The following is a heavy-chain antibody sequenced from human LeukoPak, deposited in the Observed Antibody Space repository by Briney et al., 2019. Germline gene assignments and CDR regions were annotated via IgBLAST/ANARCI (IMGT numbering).Heavy chain of an antibody. CDR2: IYTSGTT. CDR3: ARGDFWSGFYNF. V-gene: IGHV4-4*07. Sequence: SETLSLTCTVSGGSISGYYWSWIRQPAGKGLEWIGRIYTSGTTNYNPSLKSRVTMSVDTSKNQFSLKLSSVTAADTAVYYCARGDFWSGFYNFWGQGTLVTVSS. CDR1: GGSISGYY. D-gene: IGHD3-3*01. J-gene: IGHJ4*02.